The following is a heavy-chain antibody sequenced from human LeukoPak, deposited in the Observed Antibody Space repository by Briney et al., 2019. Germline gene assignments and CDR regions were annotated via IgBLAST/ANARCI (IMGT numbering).Heavy chain of an antibody. Sequence: LRLSCAASGFTFSSYAMSWARQHPGKGLEWIGYIYYSGSTYYNPSLKSRLTISVDTSKNQLSLKLSSVTAADTAVYYCARAPGYGNLDYWGQGTLVTVSS. CDR2: IYYSGST. J-gene: IGHJ4*02. V-gene: IGHV4-31*02. CDR1: GFTFSSYA. CDR3: ARAPGYGNLDY. D-gene: IGHD5-18*01.